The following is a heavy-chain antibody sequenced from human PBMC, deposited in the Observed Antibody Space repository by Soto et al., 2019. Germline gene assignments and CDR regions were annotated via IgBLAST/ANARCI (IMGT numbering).Heavy chain of an antibody. Sequence: QVQLVESGGGVVQPGRSLRLSCAASGFTFSSYAMHWVRQAPGKGLEWVAVISYDGSNKYYADSVKGRFTISRDNSKNTLYLQMNSLRAEDTAVYYCARDFGGYGWELSTDYWGQGTLVTVSS. J-gene: IGHJ4*02. CDR1: GFTFSSYA. CDR2: ISYDGSNK. CDR3: ARDFGGYGWELSTDY. V-gene: IGHV3-30-3*01. D-gene: IGHD1-26*01.